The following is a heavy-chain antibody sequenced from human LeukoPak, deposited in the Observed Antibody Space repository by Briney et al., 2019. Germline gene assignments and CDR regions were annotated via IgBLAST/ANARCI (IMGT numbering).Heavy chain of an antibody. CDR2: IYYSGST. CDR3: ARPHCSSTSCYAYGMDV. CDR1: GGSISSYY. V-gene: IGHV4-59*04. J-gene: IGHJ6*02. Sequence: SETLSLTCTVSGGSISSYYWSWIRQPPGKGLEWIGYIYYSGSTYYNPSLKSRVTISVDTSKNQFSLKLSSVTAADTAVYYCARPHCSSTSCYAYGMDVWGQGTTVTVSS. D-gene: IGHD2-2*01.